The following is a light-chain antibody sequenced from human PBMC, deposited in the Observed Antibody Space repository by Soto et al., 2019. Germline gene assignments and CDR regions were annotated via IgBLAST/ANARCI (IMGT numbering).Light chain of an antibody. V-gene: IGKV1-5*03. CDR3: QQYHGYPWT. CDR1: QSISGW. CDR2: KAS. Sequence: DIQLTQSPSTLSTSVGDRVTITCRASQSISGWLAWYQQKPGKAPKLLIYKASSLQSGVPSRFSGSGSGTEFTLTLSSLQPDDFAVYYCQQYHGYPWTFGQGTKVDIK. J-gene: IGKJ1*01.